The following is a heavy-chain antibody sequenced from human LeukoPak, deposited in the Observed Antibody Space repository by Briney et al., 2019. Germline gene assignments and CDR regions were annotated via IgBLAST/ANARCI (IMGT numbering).Heavy chain of an antibody. V-gene: IGHV3-23*01. CDR3: AKAYYDILTGQQY. J-gene: IGHJ4*02. CDR2: ISGSGGST. Sequence: GGSLRLSCAAAGFTFSSYAMSWVRQAPGKGLEWVSAISGSGGSTYYADFVKGRFTISRDNSRNTLYLQMNSLRAEDTAVYYCAKAYYDILTGQQYWGQGTLVTVSS. D-gene: IGHD3-9*01. CDR1: GFTFSSYA.